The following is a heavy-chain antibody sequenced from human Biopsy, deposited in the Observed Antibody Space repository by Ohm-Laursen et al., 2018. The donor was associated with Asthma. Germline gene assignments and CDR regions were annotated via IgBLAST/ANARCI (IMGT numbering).Heavy chain of an antibody. D-gene: IGHD2-2*01. Sequence: SSVKVSCKASGGTFSSNSINWVRQAPGQGLEWMGRIIPIFGPTNHAQKFQGRVTISADDSTSTAYMELSSLSSEDAALYYCARGPEYVRSSGALDYWGQGTLVTVSS. CDR1: GGTFSSNS. J-gene: IGHJ4*02. CDR3: ARGPEYVRSSGALDY. CDR2: IIPIFGPT. V-gene: IGHV1-69*15.